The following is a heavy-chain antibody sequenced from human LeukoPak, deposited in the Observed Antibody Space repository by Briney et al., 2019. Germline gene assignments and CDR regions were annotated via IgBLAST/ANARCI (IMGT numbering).Heavy chain of an antibody. CDR2: IIPIFGTA. J-gene: IGHJ4*02. CDR3: ARVSYSSSSPFDY. CDR1: GGTFSSYA. V-gene: IGHV1-69*13. Sequence: SVKVSCKASGGTFSSYAISWVRQAPGQGLEWMGGIIPIFGTANYAQKFQGRVTITADESTSTAYMELSSLRSEDTAAYYCARVSYSSSSPFDYWGQGTLVTVSS. D-gene: IGHD6-6*01.